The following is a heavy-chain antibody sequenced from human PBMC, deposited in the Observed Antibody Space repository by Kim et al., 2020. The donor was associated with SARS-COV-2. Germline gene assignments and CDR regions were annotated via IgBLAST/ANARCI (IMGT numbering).Heavy chain of an antibody. CDR3: ARGLSMIRGVMHSLDH. J-gene: IGHJ4*02. CDR2: IYSSGST. D-gene: IGHD3-10*01. CDR1: AVSSMYGAYS. Sequence: RSGSCIVSAVSSMYGAYSWVWVCELAGRGLEWIGRIYSSGSTNYNPSLKSRVTVSIDTSKNQFSLKLTSATAADTAVYYCARGLSMIRGVMHSLDHWGQGILVPVSS. V-gene: IGHV4-61*02.